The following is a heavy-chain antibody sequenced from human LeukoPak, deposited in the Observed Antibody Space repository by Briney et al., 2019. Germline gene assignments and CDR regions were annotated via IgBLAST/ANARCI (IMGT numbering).Heavy chain of an antibody. Sequence: GGSLRLSCAASGFTFSSYWMSWVRQAPGKGLEWVANIRHDGNEKYYVDSVKGRFTISRDNAKSSLYLQMNILRAEDTAVYYCAREGLACSGSSCYLAAFDNWGQGTMVTVSS. V-gene: IGHV3-7*01. D-gene: IGHD2-2*01. CDR1: GFTFSSYW. CDR3: AREGLACSGSSCYLAAFDN. J-gene: IGHJ3*02. CDR2: IRHDGNEK.